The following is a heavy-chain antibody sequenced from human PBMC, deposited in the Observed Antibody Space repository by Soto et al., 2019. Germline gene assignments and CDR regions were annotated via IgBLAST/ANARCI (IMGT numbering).Heavy chain of an antibody. D-gene: IGHD6-6*01. CDR1: GFIFSNYW. Sequence: EVHLVESGGGLVQSGGSLRLSCAASGFIFSNYWMFWVRQTPGEGLMWVARISIDGTTTTYADSVKDRFTISRDNAKNMLYLQMNGLRAEDTAAYYCAADVLWGQGTLVTVSS. CDR2: ISIDGTTT. CDR3: AADVL. J-gene: IGHJ4*02. V-gene: IGHV3-74*01.